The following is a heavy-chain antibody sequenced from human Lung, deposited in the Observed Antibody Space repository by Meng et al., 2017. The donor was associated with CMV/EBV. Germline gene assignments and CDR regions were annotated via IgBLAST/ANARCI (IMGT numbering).Heavy chain of an antibody. Sequence: SVKVSCKPSGYTFTTYGISWVRQAPGQGLEWVGWINGYDDNTKYAQNFQGRLTMTTDPYTTTVYLELSSLRSDDTAVYYCARDSFAVVDNCFDHWGQGTLVTVSS. V-gene: IGHV1-18*01. J-gene: IGHJ5*02. D-gene: IGHD2-2*01. CDR1: GYTFTTYG. CDR3: ARDSFAVVDNCFDH. CDR2: INGYDDNT.